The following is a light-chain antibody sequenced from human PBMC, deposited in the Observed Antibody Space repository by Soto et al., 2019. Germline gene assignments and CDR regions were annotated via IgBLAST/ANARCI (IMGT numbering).Light chain of an antibody. CDR2: GAS. V-gene: IGKV3-20*01. Sequence: EIVITQSPATLSVSPGERATLSCMASQSVSSNLAWYQQKPGQAPRLLIYGASSRATGIPDRFSGSGSGTDFTLTISRLEPEDFAVYYCQQYGSSRTFGQGTKVDIK. CDR1: QSVSSN. CDR3: QQYGSSRT. J-gene: IGKJ1*01.